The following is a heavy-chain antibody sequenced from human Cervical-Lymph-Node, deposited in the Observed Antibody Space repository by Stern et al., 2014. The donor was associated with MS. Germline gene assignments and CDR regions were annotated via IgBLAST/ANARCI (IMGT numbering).Heavy chain of an antibody. J-gene: IGHJ4*02. CDR2: IIPIVETA. Sequence: VQLVQSGAEVKKPGSSMKVSCKASGGTFSSDAIGWGRQAPGQGLEWMGGIIPIVETANYAQKFQGRVTITADQSTKTAYLELSSLTSGDTAMYFCASGTRSSWYFDFWGQGTLVTVST. CDR3: ASGTRSSWYFDF. D-gene: IGHD6-13*01. V-gene: IGHV1-69*01. CDR1: GGTFSSDA.